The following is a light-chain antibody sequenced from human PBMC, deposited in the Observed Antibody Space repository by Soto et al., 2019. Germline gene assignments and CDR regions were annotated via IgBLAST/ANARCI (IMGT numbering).Light chain of an antibody. V-gene: IGLV1-40*01. Sequence: QSVLTQPPSVSGAPGQRVTISCTGSSSNIGAGYDVHWYQQLPGTAPKLLIYGNSNRPSGVPDRFSGSKSGTSASLAITRLQAEDEADYYCQSYYSRRNGVIFGGGTKLTVL. CDR2: GNS. CDR3: QSYYSRRNGVI. J-gene: IGLJ2*01. CDR1: SSNIGAGYD.